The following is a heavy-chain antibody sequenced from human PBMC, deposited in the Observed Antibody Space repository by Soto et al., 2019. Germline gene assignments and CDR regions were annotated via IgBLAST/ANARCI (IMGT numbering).Heavy chain of an antibody. V-gene: IGHV3-23*01. CDR3: AKEDTTGFSAYYFDF. J-gene: IGHJ4*02. CDR2: FSASGGTA. D-gene: IGHD2-8*02. Sequence: GGSLRLSCAASGFTFSSYAMSWVRQAPGKGLEWVSVFSASGGTANYADSVKGRFILSRDNSKNTLSLQMDSLRAEDSATYYCAKEDTTGFSAYYFDFWGQGTPVTVSS. CDR1: GFTFSSYA.